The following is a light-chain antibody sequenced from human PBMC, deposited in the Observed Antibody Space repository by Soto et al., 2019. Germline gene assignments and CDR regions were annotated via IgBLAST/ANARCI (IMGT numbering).Light chain of an antibody. V-gene: IGLV1-51*01. CDR1: SSNIGSNY. Sequence: QSVLTQPPSVSAGPGQKVTISCSGTSSNIGSNYVSWYQHLPGTAPKLLIYDNNKRSSGIPDRFSGSQSGTSATLDITGLQTGDEADYYCGTWDSGLSAVFGGGTKVTVL. J-gene: IGLJ2*01. CDR2: DNN. CDR3: GTWDSGLSAV.